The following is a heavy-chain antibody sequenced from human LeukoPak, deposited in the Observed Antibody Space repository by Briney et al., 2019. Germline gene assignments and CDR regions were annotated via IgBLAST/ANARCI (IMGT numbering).Heavy chain of an antibody. V-gene: IGHV1-69*13. CDR1: GGTFSSYA. CDR3: ARGDYYDSSGYYLLDY. CDR2: IIPIFGTA. Sequence: GASVKVSCKASGGTFSSYAISWVRPAPGQGLEWMGGIIPIFGTANYAQKFQGRVTITADEFTSTAYMELSSLRSEDTAVYYCARGDYYDSSGYYLLDYWGQGTLVTVSS. D-gene: IGHD3-22*01. J-gene: IGHJ4*02.